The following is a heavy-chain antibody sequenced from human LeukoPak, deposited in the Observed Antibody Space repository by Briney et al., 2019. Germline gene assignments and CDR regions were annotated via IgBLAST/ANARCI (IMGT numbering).Heavy chain of an antibody. Sequence: GGSPRLSCVASEITFRTYGMHWVRQAPGKGLEWVAVIGFDGNNKHYADSVKGRFTISRDNSQNTLYLQMDSLRAEDTAVYYCAKVPLKQLWSPFDYWGQGTLVTVSS. J-gene: IGHJ4*02. D-gene: IGHD5-18*01. CDR1: EITFRTYG. V-gene: IGHV3-33*06. CDR3: AKVPLKQLWSPFDY. CDR2: IGFDGNNK.